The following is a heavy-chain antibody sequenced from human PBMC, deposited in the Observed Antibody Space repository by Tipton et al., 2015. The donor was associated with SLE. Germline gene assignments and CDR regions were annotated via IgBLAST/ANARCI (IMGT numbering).Heavy chain of an antibody. CDR1: GGSFSGYY. CDR3: ARGLGVVVAVAFDI. Sequence: TLSLTCAVYGGSFSGYYWIWIRQPPGKGLEWIGEINHSGSTNYNPSLKSRVTISVDTSKNQFSLKLSSVTAADTAVYHCARGLGVVVAVAFDIWGQGTMVTVSS. D-gene: IGHD2-15*01. CDR2: INHSGST. V-gene: IGHV4-34*01. J-gene: IGHJ3*02.